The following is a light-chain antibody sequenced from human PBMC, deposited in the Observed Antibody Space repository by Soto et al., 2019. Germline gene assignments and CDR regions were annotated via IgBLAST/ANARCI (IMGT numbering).Light chain of an antibody. CDR3: ETWDSNTRV. Sequence: QLVLTQSSSASASLGSSVKLTCTLSSGHSSYIIAWHQQQPGKAPRYLMKLEGSGNYNKGSGVPDRFSGSSSGADRYHSISNLQSEDEADYYCETWDSNTRVFGGGTKLTVL. CDR2: LEGSGNY. V-gene: IGLV4-60*03. J-gene: IGLJ3*02. CDR1: SGHSSYI.